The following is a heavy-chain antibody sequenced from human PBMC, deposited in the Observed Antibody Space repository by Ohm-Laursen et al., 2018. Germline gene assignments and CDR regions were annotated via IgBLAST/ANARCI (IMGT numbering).Heavy chain of an antibody. CDR2: INHSGST. Sequence: SDTLSLTCGVYGGSFSGYYWSWIRQPPGEGLEWIGEINHSGSTNYNPSLKSRVTISVDTSKNQFSLKLSSVTAADTTVYYCARGNRSIAESNVGYYFDYWGQGALVTVSS. D-gene: IGHD6-6*01. CDR3: ARGNRSIAESNVGYYFDY. V-gene: IGHV4-34*01. CDR1: GGSFSGYY. J-gene: IGHJ4*02.